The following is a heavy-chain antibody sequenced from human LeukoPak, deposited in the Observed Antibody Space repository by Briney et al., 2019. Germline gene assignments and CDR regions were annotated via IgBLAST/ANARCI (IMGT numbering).Heavy chain of an antibody. V-gene: IGHV1-69*01. CDR3: ARDSRTTDYYYYGMDV. CDR1: GGTFSSYA. D-gene: IGHD1-1*01. Sequence: ASVKVSCKASGGTFSSYAISWVRQAPGQGLEWMGGIIPIFGTANYAQKFQGRVTITADESTSTAYMELSSLRSEDTAVYYCARDSRTTDYYYYGMDVWGQGTTVTVSS. J-gene: IGHJ6*02. CDR2: IIPIFGTA.